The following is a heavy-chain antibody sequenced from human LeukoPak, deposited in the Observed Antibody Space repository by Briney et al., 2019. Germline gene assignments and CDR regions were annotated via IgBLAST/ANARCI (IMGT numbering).Heavy chain of an antibody. V-gene: IGHV4-4*07. J-gene: IGHJ4*02. CDR3: AREIQMATQFDY. Sequence: TSETLSLTCTVSGGSISSHYWSWIRQPAGMGLEWIGRISTTGSTNYNPSLMSRVTMSIDTSKNQFSLKLNSVSAADTAVYFCAREIQMATQFDYWGQGTLLTFSS. CDR2: ISTTGST. D-gene: IGHD5-24*01. CDR1: GGSISSHY.